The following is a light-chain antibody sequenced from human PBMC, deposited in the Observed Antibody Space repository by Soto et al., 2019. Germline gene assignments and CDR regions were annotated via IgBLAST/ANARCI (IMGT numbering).Light chain of an antibody. J-gene: IGKJ2*01. V-gene: IGKV1-5*03. CDR1: QSISSW. CDR3: QQYNSYSGT. CDR2: KAS. Sequence: DIQMTQSPSTLSASVGDRVTITCRASQSISSWLAWYQQKPGKAPKLLIYKASSLESGVPSRFSGSGSGTEFTLTISSLQPDEVATYYCQQYNSYSGTFGQGTKLEIK.